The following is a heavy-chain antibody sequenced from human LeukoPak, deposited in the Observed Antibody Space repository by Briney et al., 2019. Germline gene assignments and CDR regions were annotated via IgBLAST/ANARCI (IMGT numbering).Heavy chain of an antibody. D-gene: IGHD3-22*01. J-gene: IGHJ4*02. V-gene: IGHV1-18*01. CDR3: ASGSYYDSSGYYPFDY. Sequence: ASVNVSCTASGYTFTAYVISWVRQAPRQGLEWMGWISAYNGNTTYAQKLKGRVTMTTDTSTSTAYMELRSLRSDDTAVYYCASGSYYDSSGYYPFDYWGQGTLVTVSS. CDR1: GYTFTAYV. CDR2: ISAYNGNT.